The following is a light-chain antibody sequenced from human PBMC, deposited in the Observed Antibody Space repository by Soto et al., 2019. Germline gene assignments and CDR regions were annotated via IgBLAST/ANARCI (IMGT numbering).Light chain of an antibody. V-gene: IGKV1-5*01. CDR2: DAS. Sequence: IQMTQSPSTLSASVGDRVTITCRASQSVSSWLAWYQQKPGKVPKLLIYDASTLESGVPSTFGGSGSGTEFTLTISSLEPEDSAVYYCQQRTNWPLTFGGGTKVEVK. J-gene: IGKJ4*01. CDR1: QSVSSW. CDR3: QQRTNWPLT.